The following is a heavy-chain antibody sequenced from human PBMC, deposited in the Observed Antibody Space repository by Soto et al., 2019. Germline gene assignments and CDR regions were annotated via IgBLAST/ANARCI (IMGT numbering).Heavy chain of an antibody. V-gene: IGHV3-33*01. CDR2: VWYDGSHA. Sequence: QVQLVESGGGVVQPGRSLRLACAASGFTFTNYAFTWVRQTRGKGLEWVAVVWYDGSHAFYADSVKGRFTISRDDSNNTLYLEMNSLRIEDTAVYWCAREGQGYSDYGYYAFDIWGQGAMVTVSS. CDR1: GFTFTNYA. CDR3: AREGQGYSDYGYYAFDI. J-gene: IGHJ3*02. D-gene: IGHD4-17*01.